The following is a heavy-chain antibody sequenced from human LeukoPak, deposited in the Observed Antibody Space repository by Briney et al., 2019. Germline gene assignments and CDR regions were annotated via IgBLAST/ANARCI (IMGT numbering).Heavy chain of an antibody. CDR3: ARDRYYGSGSYYIPGWFDP. CDR2: ISSSGSTI. J-gene: IGHJ5*02. V-gene: IGHV3-48*03. CDR1: GFTFSSYE. Sequence: GGSLRLSCAASGFTFSSYEMNWVRQAPGKGLEWVSYISSSGSTIYYADSVKGRFTISRDNAKNSLYLQMNSLRAEDTAVYYCARDRYYGSGSYYIPGWFDPWGQGTLVTVSS. D-gene: IGHD3-10*01.